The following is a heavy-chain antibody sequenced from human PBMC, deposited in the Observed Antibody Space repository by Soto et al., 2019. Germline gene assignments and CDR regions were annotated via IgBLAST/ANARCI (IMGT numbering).Heavy chain of an antibody. V-gene: IGHV1-69*01. CDR2: TIPIFGTA. J-gene: IGHJ4*02. D-gene: IGHD3-9*01. CDR3: ARGAILTGYPLGELDY. CDR1: GGTFSSYA. Sequence: QVQLVQSGAEVKTPGSSVKVSCKASGGTFSSYAISWVRQAPGQGLEWMGGTIPIFGTANYAQKFQGRVTITADESTSTAYMELSSLRSENTAVYYCARGAILTGYPLGELDYWGQGTLVTVSS.